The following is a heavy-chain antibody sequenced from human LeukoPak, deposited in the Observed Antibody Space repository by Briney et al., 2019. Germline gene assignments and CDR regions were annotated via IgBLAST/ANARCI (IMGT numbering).Heavy chain of an antibody. V-gene: IGHV3-21*01. CDR1: GFPFRSYW. Sequence: GGSLRLSCAASGFPFRSYWMSWVRQAPGKGLEWVSSISSSSSYIYYADSVKGRFTISRDNAKNSLYLQMNSLRAEDTAVYYCARAETIQTYFDYWGQGTLVTVSS. CDR3: ARAETIQTYFDY. J-gene: IGHJ4*02. D-gene: IGHD1-1*01. CDR2: ISSSSSYI.